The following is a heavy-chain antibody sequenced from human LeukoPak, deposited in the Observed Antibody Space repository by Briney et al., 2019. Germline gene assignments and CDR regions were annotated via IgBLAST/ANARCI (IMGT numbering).Heavy chain of an antibody. V-gene: IGHV3-21*01. CDR3: AELGITMIGGV. J-gene: IGHJ6*04. D-gene: IGHD3-10*02. Sequence: PGGSLRLSCAASGFTFSSYNMNWVRQAPGKGLEWVSSISTSSSYIYYADSVKGRFTISRDNARNSLYLQMNSLRAEDTAVYYCAELGITMIGGVWGKGTTVTISS. CDR2: ISTSSSYI. CDR1: GFTFSSYN.